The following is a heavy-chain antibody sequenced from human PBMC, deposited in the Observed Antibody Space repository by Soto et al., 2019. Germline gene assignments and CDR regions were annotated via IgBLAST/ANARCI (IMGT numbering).Heavy chain of an antibody. J-gene: IGHJ6*02. Sequence: PSEILSLTCTVSGGSISSGGYYWSWIRQHPGKGLEWIGYIYYSGSTYYNPSLKSRVTISVDTSKNQFSLKLSSVTAADTAVYYCARELVRGVIKGYYCYGMDVWGQGTTVTVSS. CDR2: IYYSGST. CDR3: ARELVRGVIKGYYCYGMDV. D-gene: IGHD3-10*01. CDR1: GGSISSGGYY. V-gene: IGHV4-30-4*08.